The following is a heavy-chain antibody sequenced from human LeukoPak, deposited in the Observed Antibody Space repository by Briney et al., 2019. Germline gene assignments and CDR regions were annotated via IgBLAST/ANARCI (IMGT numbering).Heavy chain of an antibody. CDR1: GFTFSSYW. J-gene: IGHJ4*02. CDR3: ASLGSCYSDFDY. CDR2: IKQDGSER. Sequence: GGSLRLSCAASGFTFSSYWMSWVRQAPGKGLEWVANIKQDGSERYYVDSVKGRFTISRDNAKNSLYLQMNSLRAEDTAVYYCASLGSCYSDFDYWGQGTLVTVSS. V-gene: IGHV3-7*03. D-gene: IGHD2-15*01.